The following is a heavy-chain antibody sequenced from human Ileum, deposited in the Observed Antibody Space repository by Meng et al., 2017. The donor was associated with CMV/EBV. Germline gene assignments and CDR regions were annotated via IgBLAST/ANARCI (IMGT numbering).Heavy chain of an antibody. V-gene: IGHV1-2*02. CDR1: GYTFPGHY. Sequence: CKASGYTFPGHYIHWVRQAPGQGLEWMGWIYPNSGGTNYAQKFQGRVAMTRETSISTAYMELSRLRSDDTAVYYCATVTYTAYDDFDYWGQGTLVTVSS. J-gene: IGHJ4*02. CDR3: ATVTYTAYDDFDY. CDR2: IYPNSGGT. D-gene: IGHD5-12*01.